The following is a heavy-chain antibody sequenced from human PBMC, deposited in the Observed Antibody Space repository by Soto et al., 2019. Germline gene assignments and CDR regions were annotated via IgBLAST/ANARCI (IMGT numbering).Heavy chain of an antibody. V-gene: IGHV4-61*01. J-gene: IGHJ5*02. CDR1: GGSVSSVTYY. CDR2: INYSGRT. D-gene: IGHD3-3*02. CDR3: ASGTDYNISLYHR. Sequence: QVQLQESGPGLVKPSETLSLTCIVSGGSVSSVTYYWNWLRQPPGKGLEWIGYINYSGRTNCTPPLHGRVTMSLDTSKEKFSVKLISVPAADTAFYYCASGTDYNISLYHRCGQGALVTVSS.